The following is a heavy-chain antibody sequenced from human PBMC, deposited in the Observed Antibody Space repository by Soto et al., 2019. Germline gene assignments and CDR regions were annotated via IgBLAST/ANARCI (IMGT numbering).Heavy chain of an antibody. CDR1: GGTFSSYA. V-gene: IGHV1-69*13. Sequence: VKVSCKASGGTFSSYAISWVRQAPGQGLEWMGGIIPIFGTANYARKFQGRVTITADESTSTAYMELSSLRSEDTAVYYCAKEGSSGQTYYYYGMDVWGQGTTVTVSS. CDR2: IIPIFGTA. J-gene: IGHJ6*02. CDR3: AKEGSSGQTYYYYGMDV. D-gene: IGHD6-19*01.